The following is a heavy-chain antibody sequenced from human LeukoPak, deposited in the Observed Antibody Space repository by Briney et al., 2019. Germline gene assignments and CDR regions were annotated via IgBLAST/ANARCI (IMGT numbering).Heavy chain of an antibody. CDR3: AKGMGYCSSTSCYTLPFDY. J-gene: IGHJ4*02. CDR2: ISGSGGST. Sequence: GGSLRLSCAASGFTFSSYAMSWVRQAPGKGLEWVSAISGSGGSTYYADSVKGRFTISRDNSKNTLYLQMNSLRAEDTAVYYCAKGMGYCSSTSCYTLPFDYWGQGTLVTVSS. CDR1: GFTFSSYA. V-gene: IGHV3-23*01. D-gene: IGHD2-2*02.